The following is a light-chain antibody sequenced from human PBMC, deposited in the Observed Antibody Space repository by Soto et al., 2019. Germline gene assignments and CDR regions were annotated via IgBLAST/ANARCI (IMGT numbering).Light chain of an antibody. CDR3: VAWENSLSGPV. CDR2: SDN. J-gene: IGLJ2*01. V-gene: IGLV1-44*01. CDR1: SSNIGSNT. Sequence: LTQPPSASGTPGQRVTISCSGRSSNIGSNTVSWYQQLPGAAPNVLIYSDNKRPPGVPDRFSGSRSGASASLAISGLQSEDEADYYCVAWENSLSGPVFGGGTKLTVL.